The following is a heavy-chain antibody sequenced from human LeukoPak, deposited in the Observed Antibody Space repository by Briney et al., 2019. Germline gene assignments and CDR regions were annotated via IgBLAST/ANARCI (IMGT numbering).Heavy chain of an antibody. V-gene: IGHV3-23*01. CDR3: AKLGVAAAGTTTRYNWFDP. Sequence: PGGSLRLSCAASGFTFSSYVMSWVRQAPGKGLEWVSAISGSGGSTYYADSVKGRFTISRDNSKNTLYLQMNSLRAEDTAVYYCAKLGVAAAGTTTRYNWFDPWGQGTLVTVSS. J-gene: IGHJ5*02. CDR2: ISGSGGST. D-gene: IGHD6-13*01. CDR1: GFTFSSYV.